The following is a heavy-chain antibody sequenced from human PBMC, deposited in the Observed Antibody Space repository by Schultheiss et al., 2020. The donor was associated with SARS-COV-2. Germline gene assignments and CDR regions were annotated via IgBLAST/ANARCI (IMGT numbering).Heavy chain of an antibody. Sequence: ASVKVSCKASGYTFTSYAMHWVRQAPGQRLEWMGRSYAGNGNTKYSQEFQGRVTITRDTSATTAYMGLSSLRSEDTAVYYCARGGGYSNYYYGMDVWGQGTTVTVSS. CDR2: SYAGNGNT. CDR1: GYTFTSYA. J-gene: IGHJ6*02. V-gene: IGHV1-3*02. D-gene: IGHD4-11*01. CDR3: ARGGGYSNYYYGMDV.